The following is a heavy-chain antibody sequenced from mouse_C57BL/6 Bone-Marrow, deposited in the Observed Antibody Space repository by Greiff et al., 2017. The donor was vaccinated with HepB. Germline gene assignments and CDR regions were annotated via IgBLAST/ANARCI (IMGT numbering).Heavy chain of an antibody. V-gene: IGHV1-64*01. CDR2: IHPNSGST. CDR1: GYTFTSYW. D-gene: IGHD1-1*01. J-gene: IGHJ2*01. CDR3: ARWGYGSSPPFDY. Sequence: QVQLKQPGAELVKPGASVKLSCKASGYTFTSYWMHWVKQRPGQGLEWIGMIHPNSGSTNYNEKFKSKATLTVDKSSSTAYMQLSSLTSEDSAVYYCARWGYGSSPPFDYWGQGTTLTVSS.